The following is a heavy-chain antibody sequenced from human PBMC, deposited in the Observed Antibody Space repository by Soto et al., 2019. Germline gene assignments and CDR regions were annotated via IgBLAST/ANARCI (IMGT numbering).Heavy chain of an antibody. Sequence: SETLSLTCTVSGGSISSSSYYWGWIRQPPGKGLEWIGSIYYSGSTNYNPSLKSRVTISVDTSKNQFSLKLSSVTAADTAVYYCARSSGFDWLLDQIFDYWGQGTLVTVSS. CDR2: IYYSGST. CDR1: GGSISSSSYY. D-gene: IGHD3-9*01. V-gene: IGHV4-39*07. J-gene: IGHJ4*02. CDR3: ARSSGFDWLLDQIFDY.